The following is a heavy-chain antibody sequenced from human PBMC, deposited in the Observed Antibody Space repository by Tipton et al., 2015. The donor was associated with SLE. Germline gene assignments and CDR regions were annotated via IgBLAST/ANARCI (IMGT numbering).Heavy chain of an antibody. CDR3: ARELMVVRGLSRRDAFDI. V-gene: IGHV4-59*01. D-gene: IGHD3-10*01. CDR2: KYYSGGT. J-gene: IGHJ3*02. CDR1: NGSIGSDY. Sequence: QLVQSGPEVKPSETLSLTCSVSNGSIGSDYWTWIRQPPGKGLEWIGYKYYSGGTNSNPSLRSRVTISIDMSKNQFSLPLSSVTAADTAVYYCARELMVVRGLSRRDAFDIWGQGAMVTVSS.